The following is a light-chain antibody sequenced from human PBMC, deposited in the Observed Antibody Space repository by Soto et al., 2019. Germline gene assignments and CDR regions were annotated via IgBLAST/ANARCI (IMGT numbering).Light chain of an antibody. CDR2: GAS. V-gene: IGKV3-20*01. CDR3: QQYGSSPLT. Sequence: EIVLPQSPGTLSLSKGEGVTLSCRASQSLSNTYLAWYQQKPGQAPRLLIYGASSRASGIPDRFSGSGSGTDFTLTIRRLEPEDFAVYYCQQYGSSPLTFGQGTKV. J-gene: IGKJ1*01. CDR1: QSLSNTY.